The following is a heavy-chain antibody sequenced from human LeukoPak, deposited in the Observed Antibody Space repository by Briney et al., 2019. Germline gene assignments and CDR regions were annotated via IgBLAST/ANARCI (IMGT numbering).Heavy chain of an antibody. CDR3: AKVDGSGWQNVDY. CDR2: ISDSGSTR. V-gene: IGHV3-48*01. D-gene: IGHD6-19*01. CDR1: GFTFSSYG. Sequence: PGGSLRLSCAASGFTFSSYGMNWVRQTPGKGLEWVSYISDSGSTRYYADSVKGRFTISRDNSKITLYLQMSSLRIEDTAVYYCAKVDGSGWQNVDYWGQGTLVTVSS. J-gene: IGHJ4*02.